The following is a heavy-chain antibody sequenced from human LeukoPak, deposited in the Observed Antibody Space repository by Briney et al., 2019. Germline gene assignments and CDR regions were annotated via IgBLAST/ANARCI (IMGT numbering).Heavy chain of an antibody. CDR1: GFTFSSYG. V-gene: IGHV3-30*18. J-gene: IGHJ4*02. Sequence: GGSLRLSCAASGFTFSSYGMHWVRQAPGKGLEWVAVISYDGSNKYYADSVKGRFTISRDNSKNTLYLQMNSLRVEDTAVYYCAKPGGIAAAGLTEGFHCWGQGTLVTVSS. D-gene: IGHD6-13*01. CDR3: AKPGGIAAAGLTEGFHC. CDR2: ISYDGSNK.